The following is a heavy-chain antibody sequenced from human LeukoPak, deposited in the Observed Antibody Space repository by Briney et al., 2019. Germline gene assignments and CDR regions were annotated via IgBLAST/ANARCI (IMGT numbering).Heavy chain of an antibody. CDR3: AKASWVSSADAVL. D-gene: IGHD3-16*01. Sequence: VGALRLSRVASVLTFSSYAMSWVRPAPARGLEWVASLRGDGSTFYADSGKCRFTLSRHESRNTVYLQLTYLRVEDTAVYYCAKASWVSSADAVLWGQGTPVTVSS. V-gene: IGHV3-23*01. CDR1: VLTFSSYA. CDR2: LRGDGST. J-gene: IGHJ4*02.